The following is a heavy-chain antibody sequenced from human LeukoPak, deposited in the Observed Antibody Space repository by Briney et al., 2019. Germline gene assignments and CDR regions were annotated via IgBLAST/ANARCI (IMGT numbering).Heavy chain of an antibody. V-gene: IGHV3-21*01. J-gene: IGHJ3*02. CDR3: ARPIRGYSYGYDAFDI. CDR2: ISSSSSYI. CDR1: GFTFSSYS. Sequence: PGGSLRLSCAASGFTFSSYSMNWVRQAPGKGLEWVPSISSSSSYIYYADSVKGRFTISRDNAKNSLYLQMNSLRAEDTAVYYCARPIRGYSYGYDAFDIWGQGTMVTVSS. D-gene: IGHD5-18*01.